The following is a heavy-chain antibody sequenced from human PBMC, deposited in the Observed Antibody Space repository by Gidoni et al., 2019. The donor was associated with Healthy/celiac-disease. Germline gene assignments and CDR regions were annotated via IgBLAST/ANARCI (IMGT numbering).Heavy chain of an antibody. Sequence: QVQLVQSGSELKKPGASVKVSCKASGYPFTSCAMNWVRQAPGQGLEWMGWINTNTGNPTYAQGFTGRFVFSLDTSVSTAYLQISSLKAEDTAVYYCAVGAVVPVFRYYYGMDVWGQGTTVTVSS. D-gene: IGHD2-2*01. V-gene: IGHV7-4-1*02. J-gene: IGHJ6*02. CDR1: GYPFTSCA. CDR2: INTNTGNP. CDR3: AVGAVVPVFRYYYGMDV.